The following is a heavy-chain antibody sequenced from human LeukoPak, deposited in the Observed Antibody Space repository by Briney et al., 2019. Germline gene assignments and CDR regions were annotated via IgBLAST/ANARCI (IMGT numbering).Heavy chain of an antibody. CDR2: IYYSGST. CDR3: ARDLGYDSSGLSV. J-gene: IGHJ4*02. V-gene: IGHV4-59*01. Sequence: SETLSLTCTVSGGSISRYYWSWIRQPPGKGLEWIGYIYYSGSTNYNPSLKSRVTISVDTSKNQFSLKLSSVTAADTAVYYCARDLGYDSSGLSVWGQGTLVTVSS. CDR1: GGSISRYY. D-gene: IGHD3-22*01.